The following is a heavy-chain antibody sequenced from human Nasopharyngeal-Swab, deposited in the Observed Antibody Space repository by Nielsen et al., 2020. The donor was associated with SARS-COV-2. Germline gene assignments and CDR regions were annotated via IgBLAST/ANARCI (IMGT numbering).Heavy chain of an antibody. CDR3: ASLGYCSGGSCYFYYYYYGMDV. V-gene: IGHV4-39*07. D-gene: IGHD2-15*01. J-gene: IGHJ6*02. Sequence: GSLRLSCTVSGGSISSSSYYWGWIRQPPGKGLEWIGSIYYSGSTYYNPSLKSRVTISVDTSKNQFSLKLSSVTAADTAVYYCASLGYCSGGSCYFYYYYYGMDVWGQGTTVTVSS. CDR1: GGSISSSSYY. CDR2: IYYSGST.